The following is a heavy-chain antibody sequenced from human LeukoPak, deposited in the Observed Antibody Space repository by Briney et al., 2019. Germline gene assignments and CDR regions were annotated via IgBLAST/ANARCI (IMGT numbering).Heavy chain of an antibody. V-gene: IGHV4-59*01. CDR3: ARDLVPGTTGY. D-gene: IGHD1-1*01. CDR2: IYCSGST. Sequence: SETLSLTCTVSGGSISSYYWSWIRQPPGKGLEWIGYIYCSGSTNYNPSLKSRVTISVDTSKNQFSLKLSSVTAADTAVYYCARDLVPGTTGYWGQGTLVTVSS. J-gene: IGHJ4*02. CDR1: GGSISSYY.